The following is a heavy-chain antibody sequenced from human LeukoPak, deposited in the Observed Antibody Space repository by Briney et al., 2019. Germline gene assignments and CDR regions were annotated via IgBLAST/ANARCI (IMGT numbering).Heavy chain of an antibody. CDR2: INAGNGDT. J-gene: IGHJ4*02. D-gene: IGHD5-12*01. CDR1: GYTFSNYA. CDR3: ARGIWSDHLVAYFLDY. Sequence: GASVKVSCKASGYTFSNYAIHWVRQAPGQGLVWMGWINAGNGDTKYSQNLQGRVTITRDTSASIAYMELSSLRSEDTAVYYCARGIWSDHLVAYFLDYWGQGTLVTVSS. V-gene: IGHV1-3*01.